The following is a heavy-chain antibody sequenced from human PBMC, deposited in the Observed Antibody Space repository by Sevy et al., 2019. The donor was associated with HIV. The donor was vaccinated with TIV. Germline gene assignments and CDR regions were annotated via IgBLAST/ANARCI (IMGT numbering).Heavy chain of an antibody. CDR1: GYTLTELS. Sequence: ASVKVSCKVSGYTLTELSMHWVRQAPGKGLEWMGGFDPEDGETIYAQKFQGRVTMTEDTSTDTAYMELSSLRSEDTAVYYCATLIYYDSGSYAYYYYGMDVWGQGTTVTVSS. V-gene: IGHV1-24*01. D-gene: IGHD3-10*01. J-gene: IGHJ6*02. CDR2: FDPEDGET. CDR3: ATLIYYDSGSYAYYYYGMDV.